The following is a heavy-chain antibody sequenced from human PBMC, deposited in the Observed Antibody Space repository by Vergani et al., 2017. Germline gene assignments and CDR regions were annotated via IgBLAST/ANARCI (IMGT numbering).Heavy chain of an antibody. CDR2: IYPGDSDT. Sequence: EVQLVQSGAEVKKPGESLKISCKGSGYSFTSYWIGWVRQMPGKGLEWMGIIYPGDSDTRYSPSFQGQVTISADKSISTAYLQWSSLKASDTAMYYCAIPYDSSGYYYGIDDAFDIWGQGTMVTVSS. J-gene: IGHJ3*02. V-gene: IGHV5-51*01. D-gene: IGHD3-22*01. CDR1: GYSFTSYW. CDR3: AIPYDSSGYYYGIDDAFDI.